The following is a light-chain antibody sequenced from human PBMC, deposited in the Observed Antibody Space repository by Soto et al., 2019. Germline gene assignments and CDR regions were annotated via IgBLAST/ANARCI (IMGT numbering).Light chain of an antibody. CDR1: QSVSSY. J-gene: IGKJ1*01. CDR3: QQRSNWPRGT. CDR2: DAS. V-gene: IGKV3-11*01. Sequence: EIVLTQSPATLSLSPGERATLSCRVSQSVSSYLAWYQQKPGQAPRLLIYDASNRATGIPARFSGSGSGTDFPLTISSLEPEDFAVYYCQQRSNWPRGTFGQGTKVEIK.